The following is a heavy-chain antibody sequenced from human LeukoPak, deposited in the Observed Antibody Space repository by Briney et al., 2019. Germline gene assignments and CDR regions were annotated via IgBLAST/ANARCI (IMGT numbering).Heavy chain of an antibody. CDR1: GFTFGSYA. CDR2: ISGSGGIT. CDR3: AKTRAGNSSGRDPGWPMDY. J-gene: IGHJ4*02. D-gene: IGHD3-22*01. V-gene: IGHV3-23*01. Sequence: QAGGSLRLSSAASGFTFGSYAIYWVRQAPGKGPEWVSGISGSGGITYFADSVKGRFIISRDNSKNTVYLQINNLRAGDTALYYCAKTRAGNSSGRDPGWPMDYWGQGTLVTVSS.